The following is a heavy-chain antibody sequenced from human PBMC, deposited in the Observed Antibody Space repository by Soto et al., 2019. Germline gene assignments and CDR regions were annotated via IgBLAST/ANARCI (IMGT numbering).Heavy chain of an antibody. CDR2: IFYAGNT. CDR3: ARQAAAPGIDLWFDP. CDR1: GGSISSSRSY. J-gene: IGHJ5*02. D-gene: IGHD6-13*01. V-gene: IGHV4-39*01. Sequence: SETLSLTCNVSGGSISSSRSYWAWFRQPPGKELEWIANIFYAGNTYYNPSLKSRVTVSVDTSKDQFSLKLDSVTAADTAVYYCARQAAAPGIDLWFDPWGQGTLVTVSS.